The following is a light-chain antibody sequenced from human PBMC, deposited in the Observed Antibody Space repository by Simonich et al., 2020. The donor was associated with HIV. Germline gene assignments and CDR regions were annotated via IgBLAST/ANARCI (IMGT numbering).Light chain of an antibody. Sequence: DIQMTQSPSTLSASLGDRVTITCRASQSVSTWVAWDQQKPGKAPKLLIYKASSLESGVPSRFSGSGSGTEFTLTISSLQPDDFATYYCQQYNSYPYTFGQGTKLEIK. V-gene: IGKV1-5*03. J-gene: IGKJ2*01. CDR3: QQYNSYPYT. CDR2: KAS. CDR1: QSVSTW.